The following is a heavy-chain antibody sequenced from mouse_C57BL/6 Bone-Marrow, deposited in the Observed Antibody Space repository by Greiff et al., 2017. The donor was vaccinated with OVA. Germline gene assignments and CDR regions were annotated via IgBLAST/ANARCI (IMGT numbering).Heavy chain of an antibody. CDR1: GYTFTDYY. CDR3: AIQAQATGFDY. D-gene: IGHD3-2*02. V-gene: IGHV1-77*01. Sequence: VQLQESGAELVKPGASVKISCKASGYTFTDYYIHWVKQRPGQGLEWIGKIGPGSDSTYYNEKFKGKATLTADKSSSTAYMQLSSLTSEDSAVYFGAIQAQATGFDYWGQGTTLTVSS. J-gene: IGHJ2*01. CDR2: IGPGSDST.